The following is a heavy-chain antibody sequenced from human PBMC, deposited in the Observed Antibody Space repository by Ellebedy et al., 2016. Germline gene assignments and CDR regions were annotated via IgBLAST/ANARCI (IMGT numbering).Heavy chain of an antibody. CDR2: ISWNSDSI. CDR1: GFTFDDYA. V-gene: IGHV3-9*01. J-gene: IGHJ4*02. CDR3: AKAKYSSSSPFDY. D-gene: IGHD6-6*01. Sequence: GGSLRLSXAASGFTFDDYAMHWVRQAPGKGLEWVSGISWNSDSIVYADSVKGRFTISRDNAKNSLYLQMNSLRAEDTALYYCAKAKYSSSSPFDYWGQGTLVTVSS.